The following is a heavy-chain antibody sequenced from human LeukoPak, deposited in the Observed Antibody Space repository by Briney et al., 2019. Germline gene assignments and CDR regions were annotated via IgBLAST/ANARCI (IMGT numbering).Heavy chain of an antibody. CDR2: ISSSSSYI. D-gene: IGHD3-10*01. Sequence: GGSLRLSCAASGFTFSSYSMNWVRQAPGKGLEWVSSISSSSSYIYYADSVKRRFTISRDNAKNSLYLQMNSLRAEDTAVYYCARGSQLLWFGESYDAFDIWGQGTMVTVSS. CDR1: GFTFSSYS. J-gene: IGHJ3*02. CDR3: ARGSQLLWFGESYDAFDI. V-gene: IGHV3-21*01.